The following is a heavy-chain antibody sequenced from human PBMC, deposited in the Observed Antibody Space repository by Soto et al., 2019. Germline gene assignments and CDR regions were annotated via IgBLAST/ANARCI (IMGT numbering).Heavy chain of an antibody. CDR2: FSLSGTT. CDR1: GASITGTSY. Sequence: PSETLSLTCTVSGASITGTSYWSWIRQPAGKGLEWIGRFSLSGTTNYNPSLRSRVTMSADVSKNQFSLRLTSVTAADTAIYFCARRRGESYYGLDYWGQGTLVTVSS. V-gene: IGHV4-4*07. D-gene: IGHD1-26*01. J-gene: IGHJ4*02. CDR3: ARRRGESYYGLDY.